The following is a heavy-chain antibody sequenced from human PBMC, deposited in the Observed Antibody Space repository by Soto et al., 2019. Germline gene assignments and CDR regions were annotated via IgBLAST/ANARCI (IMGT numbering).Heavy chain of an antibody. D-gene: IGHD1-7*01. J-gene: IGHJ4*02. Sequence: GGSLRLSCQASGFNFDNYGMHWVRQAPGKGLEWVAVITYDGSNKYYTDSVKGRFTISRDNSKNTLSLHLNTLKPEDTAVYHCAKDRVGGTFYTPLGFWGQGTLVTVSS. CDR1: GFNFDNYG. V-gene: IGHV3-30*18. CDR3: AKDRVGGTFYTPLGF. CDR2: ITYDGSNK.